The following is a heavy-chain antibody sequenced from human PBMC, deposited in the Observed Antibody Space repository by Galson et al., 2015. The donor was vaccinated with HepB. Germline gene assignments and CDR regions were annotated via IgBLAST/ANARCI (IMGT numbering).Heavy chain of an antibody. CDR2: IYPGDSDT. J-gene: IGHJ5*02. CDR1: GYSYTTYW. D-gene: IGHD3/OR15-3a*01. Sequence: QSGAEVKKPGESLKISCKDSGYSYTTYWIAWVRQMPGKGLEWMGIIYPGDSDTRYSPSFQGQVTISADKSISTAYLQWSSLKASDTAIYYCARGLELRGRFDPWGQGTLVTVSS. CDR3: ARGLELRGRFDP. V-gene: IGHV5-51*03.